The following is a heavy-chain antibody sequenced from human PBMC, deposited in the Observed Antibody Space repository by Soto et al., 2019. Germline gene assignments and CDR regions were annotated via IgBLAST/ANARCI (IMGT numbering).Heavy chain of an antibody. CDR2: ISAGADNT. V-gene: IGHV3-23*01. J-gene: IGHJ4*02. CDR1: GFTISNYP. D-gene: IGHD1-26*01. Sequence: QLLESGGGLVQPGGSLRLSCAASGFTISNYPMSWVRQGPGKGLEWVSSISAGADNTYYADSVKGRFTISRDNSKNTLYLQMNSLRADGTALCCWAKGPGGSAVGRPNDCWGQGALVTVSS. CDR3: AKGPGGSAVGRPNDC.